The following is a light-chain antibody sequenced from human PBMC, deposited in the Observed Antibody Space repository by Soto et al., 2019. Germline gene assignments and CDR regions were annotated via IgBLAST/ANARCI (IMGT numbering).Light chain of an antibody. V-gene: IGLV2-14*01. CDR3: CSYTTSNTRQIV. J-gene: IGLJ1*01. CDR1: SSDVGGYNY. Sequence: QSVLTQPASLSGSPGQSITISCTGTSSDVGGYNYVSWYQQQPGKAPKFMIYDVTNRPSGVSNRFSGSKSGNTASLTISGLQAEDEDDYYCCSYTTSNTRQIVFGTGTKVTVL. CDR2: DVT.